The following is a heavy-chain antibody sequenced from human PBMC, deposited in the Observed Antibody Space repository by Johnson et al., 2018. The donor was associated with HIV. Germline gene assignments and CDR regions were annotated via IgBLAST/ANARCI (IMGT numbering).Heavy chain of an antibody. D-gene: IGHD2-21*02. Sequence: VQLVESGGGVVPPGRSLRLSCVASGFTFSNYGMHWVRHAPGKGLEWVAAVWYDGSNKYYADSVKGRFTISRDNSKNTLYLQMNSLRAEDTAVYYCAKDKAVVTALYDAFDIWGQGTMVTVSS. CDR1: GFTFSNYG. CDR2: VWYDGSNK. J-gene: IGHJ3*02. V-gene: IGHV3-33*06. CDR3: AKDKAVVTALYDAFDI.